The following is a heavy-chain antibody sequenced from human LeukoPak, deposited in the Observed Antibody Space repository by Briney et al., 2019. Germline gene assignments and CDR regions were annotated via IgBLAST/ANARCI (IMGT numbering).Heavy chain of an antibody. CDR3: ARDSSGYYLGTFDY. Sequence: GRSLRLSCAASGFTFSSYGMHWVRQAPGKGLEWVAVISYDGSNKYYADSVKGRFTISRDNSKNTLYLQMNSLRAEDTAVYYCARDSSGYYLGTFDYWGQGTLVTVSS. V-gene: IGHV3-30*03. D-gene: IGHD3-22*01. J-gene: IGHJ4*02. CDR1: GFTFSSYG. CDR2: ISYDGSNK.